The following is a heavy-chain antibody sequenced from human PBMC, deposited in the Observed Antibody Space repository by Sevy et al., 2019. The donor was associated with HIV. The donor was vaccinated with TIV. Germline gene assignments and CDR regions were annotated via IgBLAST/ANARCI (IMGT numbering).Heavy chain of an antibody. D-gene: IGHD2-8*01. V-gene: IGHV3-23*01. CDR2: LSFGCGKI. CDR3: AREGCSRPHDY. J-gene: IGHJ4*02. Sequence: GGSLRLSCAASGFAFYEYSMSWIRQAPGKGLEWVATLSFGCGKINYADSVKGRFTISRDNSKNSFYLQMDNLRAEETTLYYCAREGCSRPHDYWGQGTRVTVSS. CDR1: GFAFYEYS.